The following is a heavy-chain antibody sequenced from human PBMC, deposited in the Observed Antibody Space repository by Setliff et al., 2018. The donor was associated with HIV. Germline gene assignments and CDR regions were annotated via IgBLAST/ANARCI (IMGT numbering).Heavy chain of an antibody. CDR1: GFTVSSNY. Sequence: PGGSLRLSCAVSGFTVSSNYMSWVRQAPGKGLEWVSVIYTDGNTNYADSVKGRFIISRDNSKDTLYLQMNNLRTEDSALYYCARGGGLAYWGQGTLVTVSS. CDR3: ARGGGLAY. J-gene: IGHJ4*02. CDR2: IYTDGNT. D-gene: IGHD3-16*01. V-gene: IGHV3-66*02.